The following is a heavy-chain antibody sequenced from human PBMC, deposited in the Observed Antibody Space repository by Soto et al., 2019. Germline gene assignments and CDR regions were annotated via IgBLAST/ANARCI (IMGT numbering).Heavy chain of an antibody. Sequence: QVQLEQSGPEVKKPGSSVKVSCKASGGTFRNSAISWVRQAPGQGLEWMGGIMPIFRTPDYAQKFQGRVTITADESASTAYMELTGLRSDDTAVYYCARDNDRPQLGGNYYYILDVWGHGTTVTGSS. V-gene: IGHV1-69*12. D-gene: IGHD1-1*01. CDR2: IMPIFRTP. CDR1: GGTFRNSA. J-gene: IGHJ6*02. CDR3: ARDNDRPQLGGNYYYILDV.